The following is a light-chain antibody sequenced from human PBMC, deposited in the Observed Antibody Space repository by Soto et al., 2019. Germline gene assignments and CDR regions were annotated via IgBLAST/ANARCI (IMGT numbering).Light chain of an antibody. J-gene: IGKJ1*01. V-gene: IGKV3-15*01. Sequence: EIVLTQSPGTLSLSRGERTTLSCRASQSVSSSYLAWYQQKPGQAPRLLIHGASTRAPGFPARFSGSGSGTDFTLTISSLQSEDFAVYYCQQYNDWPWTFGQGTKVDIK. CDR3: QQYNDWPWT. CDR1: QSVSSSY. CDR2: GAS.